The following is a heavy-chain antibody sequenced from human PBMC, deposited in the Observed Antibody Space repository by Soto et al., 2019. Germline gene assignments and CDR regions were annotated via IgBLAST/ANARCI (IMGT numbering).Heavy chain of an antibody. V-gene: IGHV4-34*01. D-gene: IGHD6-13*01. CDR2: INHSGST. CDR1: GGSFSGYY. CDR3: ARHSPRRGYSSSWYEGDY. Sequence: PSETLSLTCAVYGGSFSGYYWIWIRQPPGKGLEWIGEINHSGSTNYNPSLKSRVTISVDTSKNQFSLKLSSVTAADTAVYYCARHSPRRGYSSSWYEGDYWGQGTLVTVSS. J-gene: IGHJ4*02.